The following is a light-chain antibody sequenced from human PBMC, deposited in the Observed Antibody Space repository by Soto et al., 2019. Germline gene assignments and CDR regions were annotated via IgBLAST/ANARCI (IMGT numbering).Light chain of an antibody. CDR2: EVS. Sequence: QSALTQPPSASGSPGQSVTISCTGTSSDVGAYKYVSWYQQYPGKAPKLMIYEVSKRPSGVPDRFSGSKSGNTASLTVSGLQAEDEADYYCTSYVGSDIWVFRGGTTLTVL. V-gene: IGLV2-8*01. CDR1: SSDVGAYKY. CDR3: TSYVGSDIWV. J-gene: IGLJ3*02.